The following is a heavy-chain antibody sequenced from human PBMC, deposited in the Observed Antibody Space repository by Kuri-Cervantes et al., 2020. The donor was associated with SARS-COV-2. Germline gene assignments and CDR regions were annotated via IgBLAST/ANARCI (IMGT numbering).Heavy chain of an antibody. D-gene: IGHD3-22*01. V-gene: IGHV4-34*01. CDR1: GGSFSGYY. J-gene: IGHJ3*02. Sequence: SQTLSLTCAVYGGSFSGYYWSWIRQPPGKGLEWIGEINHSGSTNYNPSLKSRVTISVDTSKNQFSLKLSSVTAADTAVYYCARKAYYYDSREAFDIWGQGTMVTVSS. CDR2: INHSGST. CDR3: ARKAYYYDSREAFDI.